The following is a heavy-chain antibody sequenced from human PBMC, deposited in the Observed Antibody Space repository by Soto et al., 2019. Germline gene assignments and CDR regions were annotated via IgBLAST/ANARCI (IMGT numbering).Heavy chain of an antibody. Sequence: GGSLRLSCAASGFTLSDYSMNWVRQAPGKGLEWVSSIDGSGHYIYYADSVKGRATLSRDNAHNSLYLEMNSLRADDTAIFYCARDCNGDTCYWGFDRWGQGTLVTVSS. CDR2: IDGSGHYI. V-gene: IGHV3-21*01. D-gene: IGHD2-15*01. J-gene: IGHJ5*02. CDR1: GFTLSDYS. CDR3: ARDCNGDTCYWGFDR.